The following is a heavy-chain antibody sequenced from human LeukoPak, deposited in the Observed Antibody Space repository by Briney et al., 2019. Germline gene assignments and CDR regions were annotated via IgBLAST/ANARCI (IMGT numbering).Heavy chain of an antibody. CDR2: IRSQAYGGTT. CDR1: GFTFSSYA. D-gene: IGHD5-24*01. V-gene: IGHV3-49*04. J-gene: IGHJ4*02. Sequence: GGSLRLSCAASGFTFSSYAMTWVRQAPGKGLEWVGFIRSQAYGGTTEYAASVKGRFSIARDDSKSVAYLQMNSLKTEDTAVYYCSRSQVEMARIAYYFDYWGQGTLVTVSS. CDR3: SRSQVEMARIAYYFDY.